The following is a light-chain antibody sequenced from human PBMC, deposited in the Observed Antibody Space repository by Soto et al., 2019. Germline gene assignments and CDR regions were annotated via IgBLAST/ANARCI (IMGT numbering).Light chain of an antibody. CDR2: GAS. J-gene: IGKJ3*01. CDR1: QSVSNSF. V-gene: IGKV3-20*01. CDR3: QHYGNSPPEYT. Sequence: EIVLTQSPGTLSLSPGERATLSCRASQSVSNSFLAWYQQRPGQAPRLLIFGASYRATGIPDRFSGSGSGTDFTLTISRLEPEDFAVYYCQHYGNSPPEYTFGPGTNVHSK.